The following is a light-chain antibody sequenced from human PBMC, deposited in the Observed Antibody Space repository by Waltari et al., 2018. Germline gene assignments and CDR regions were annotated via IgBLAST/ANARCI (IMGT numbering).Light chain of an antibody. CDR2: GSS. CDR3: QKYESLPAT. Sequence: EIVLTQSPGTLSLSPGERATLSCRASQSVRRSLAWYQQKPGQAPRPPILGSSNRATGIPDKFRWRGFAKEFRLNISKPAPEDFAVYYCQKYESLPATFGQGTKVEIK. V-gene: IGKV3-20*01. CDR1: QSVRRS. J-gene: IGKJ1*01.